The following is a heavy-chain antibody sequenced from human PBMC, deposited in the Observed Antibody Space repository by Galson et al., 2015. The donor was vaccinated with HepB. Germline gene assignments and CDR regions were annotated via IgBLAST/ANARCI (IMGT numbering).Heavy chain of an antibody. CDR2: ISSSSTTM. D-gene: IGHD4-17*01. J-gene: IGHJ4*02. CDR1: GFTFSSYS. V-gene: IGHV3-48*04. Sequence: SLRLSCAASGFTFSSYSMNWVRQGPGKGLEWVSYISSSSTTMSYADSVKGRFTIPRDNAKNSLYLQMNSLRAEDTAVYYCAREGLADDYGDYGVDYWGQGTLVTVSS. CDR3: AREGLADDYGDYGVDY.